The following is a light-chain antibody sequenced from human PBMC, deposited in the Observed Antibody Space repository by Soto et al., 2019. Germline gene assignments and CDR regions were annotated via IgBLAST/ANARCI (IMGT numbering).Light chain of an antibody. CDR2: GAS. J-gene: IGKJ4*02. CDR1: QSVSSN. Sequence: EIVMTQSPATLSVSPGERAALSCRASQSVSSNLAWYQQKPGQGPRLLIYGASTRATGIPARFSGSGSGTEFTLTISSLQSEDSAVYSSPPEIYTLPLFG. CDR3: PPEIYTLPL. V-gene: IGKV3-15*01.